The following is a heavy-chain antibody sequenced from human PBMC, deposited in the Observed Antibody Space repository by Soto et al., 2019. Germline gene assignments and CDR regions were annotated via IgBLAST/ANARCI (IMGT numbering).Heavy chain of an antibody. CDR2: VNPSGDNT. J-gene: IGHJ4*02. D-gene: IGHD4-17*01. CDR3: ARELGGTTVNTLFDH. CDR1: GYTFTRYY. V-gene: IGHV1-46*01. Sequence: QVQLVQSGAEVKKPGASVKVSCKASGYTFTRYYIHWVRQAPGQGLEWMGIVNPSGDNTNYAQKFRGRVTMTRDTSTNTVHMELSSLRSEDTAVYFCARELGGTTVNTLFDHWGQGTVVTVFS.